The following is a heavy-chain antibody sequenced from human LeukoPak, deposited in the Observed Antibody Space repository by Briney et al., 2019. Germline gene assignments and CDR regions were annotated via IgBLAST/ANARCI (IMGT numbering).Heavy chain of an antibody. J-gene: IGHJ4*02. CDR2: IYHSGST. D-gene: IGHD6-13*01. CDR3: ARATVAAAAPGGY. V-gene: IGHV4-39*07. CDR1: GGSISTGTYY. Sequence: SEALSLTCTVSGGSISTGTYYWGWIRQPPGKGLEWIGSIYHSGSTYYNPSLKSRVTISVDTSKNQFSLKLSSVTAADTAVYYCARATVAAAAPGGYWGQGTLVTVSS.